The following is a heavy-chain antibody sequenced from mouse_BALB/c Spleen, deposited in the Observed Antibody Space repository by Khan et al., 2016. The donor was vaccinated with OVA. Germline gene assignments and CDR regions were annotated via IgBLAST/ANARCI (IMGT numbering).Heavy chain of an antibody. CDR2: ISTYYGDA. Sequence: VELVESGAELVRPGVSVKISCKGSGYTFTDFTMHWVKQSHAMSLEWIGVISTYYGDADYNQKFKGKATMTVDKSSNPAYMDLARLTSEDSAIYYSARGGRDGRFLYWGQGTLVTVSA. D-gene: IGHD1-1*01. V-gene: IGHV1S137*01. J-gene: IGHJ3*01. CDR3: ARGGRDGRFLY. CDR1: GYTFTDFT.